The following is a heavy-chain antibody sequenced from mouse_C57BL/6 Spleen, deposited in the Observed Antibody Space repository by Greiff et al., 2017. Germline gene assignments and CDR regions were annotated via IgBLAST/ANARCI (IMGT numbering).Heavy chain of an antibody. V-gene: IGHV5-16*01. D-gene: IGHD2-2*01. J-gene: IGHJ1*03. CDR2: INYDGSST. Sequence: DVKLVESEGGLVQPGSSMKLSCTASGFTFSDYYMAWVRQVPEKGLEWVANINYDGSSTYYLDSLKSRFIISRDNAKNLLYLQMSSLKSEDTATYYCARDHGYRYFDVWGTGTTVTVSS. CDR1: GFTFSDYY. CDR3: ARDHGYRYFDV.